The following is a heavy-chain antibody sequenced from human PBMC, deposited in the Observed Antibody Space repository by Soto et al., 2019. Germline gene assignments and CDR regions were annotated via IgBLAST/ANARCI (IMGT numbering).Heavy chain of an antibody. D-gene: IGHD6-19*01. CDR1: GFTFNHYA. V-gene: IGHV3-30-3*01. CDR3: ASGSSGWFDY. J-gene: IGHJ4*02. Sequence: QVQLVESGGGVVQPGRSLRLSCAASGFTFNHYAMHWVRQAPGKGLEWVAIVSYDGINEYCADSVKGRFTVSRDNSKNTLYLHMNNLRAEHTAVYYCASGSSGWFDYWGQGTLVTVSS. CDR2: VSYDGINE.